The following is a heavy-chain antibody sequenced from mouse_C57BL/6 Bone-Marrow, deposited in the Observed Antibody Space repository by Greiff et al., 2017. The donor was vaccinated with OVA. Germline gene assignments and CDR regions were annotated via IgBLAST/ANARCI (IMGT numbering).Heavy chain of an antibody. V-gene: IGHV5-15*01. CDR2: ISNLAYSI. D-gene: IGHD1-1*01. Sequence: EVKLVESGGGLVQPGGSLKLSCAASGFTFSDYGMAWVRQAPRKGPEWVAFISNLAYSIYYADTVTGRFTISRENAKNTLYLEMSSLRSEDTAMYYCARHLNYYGSSPRRYFDVWGTGTTVTVSS. CDR3: ARHLNYYGSSPRRYFDV. CDR1: GFTFSDYG. J-gene: IGHJ1*03.